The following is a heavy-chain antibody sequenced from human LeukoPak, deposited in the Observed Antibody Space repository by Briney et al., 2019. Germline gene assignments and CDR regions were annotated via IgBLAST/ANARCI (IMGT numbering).Heavy chain of an antibody. D-gene: IGHD3-10*01. CDR2: ISGSGGST. V-gene: IGHV3-23*01. Sequence: QPGGSLRLSCTASGFTFSNYGMSWVRQAPGKGLEWVSGISGSGGSTYYADSVKGRFTISRDNSENTLYLQMNSLRAEDTAVYYCALVRGVMPVRPYYMDVWGKGTTVTISS. J-gene: IGHJ6*03. CDR3: ALVRGVMPVRPYYMDV. CDR1: GFTFSNYG.